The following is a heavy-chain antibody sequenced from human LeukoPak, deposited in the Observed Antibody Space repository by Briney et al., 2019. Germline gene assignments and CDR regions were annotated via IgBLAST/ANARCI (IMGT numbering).Heavy chain of an antibody. CDR1: GFSFSTYY. CDR2: ISGSGGST. V-gene: IGHV3-23*01. D-gene: IGHD3-9*01. CDR3: AREGRDYDILTGYYLYYFDY. Sequence: PGGSLRLSCAASGFSFSTYYVNWVRQAPGKGLEWVSAISGSGGSTYYADSVKGRFTISRDNSKNTLYLQMNSLRAEDTAVYYCAREGRDYDILTGYYLYYFDYWGQGTLVTVSS. J-gene: IGHJ4*02.